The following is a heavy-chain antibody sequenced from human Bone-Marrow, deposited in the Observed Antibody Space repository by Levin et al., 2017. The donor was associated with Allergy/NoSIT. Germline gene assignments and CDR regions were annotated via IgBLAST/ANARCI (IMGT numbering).Heavy chain of an antibody. J-gene: IGHJ4*02. Sequence: GGSLRLSCAASGFTFSSYGMHWVRQAPGKGLEWVAVISYDGFNKYYADSVNGRFTISRDNFKNTLYLQMNSLEAEDTAVYYCAKDMAGGTVVVPASYLGIFDYWGQGTLVTVSS. V-gene: IGHV3-30*18. CDR3: AKDMAGGTVVVPASYLGIFDY. D-gene: IGHD2-2*01. CDR2: ISYDGFNK. CDR1: GFTFSSYG.